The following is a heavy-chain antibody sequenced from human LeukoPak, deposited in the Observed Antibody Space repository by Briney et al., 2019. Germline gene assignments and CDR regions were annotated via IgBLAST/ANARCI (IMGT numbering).Heavy chain of an antibody. CDR1: GYTLTELS. Sequence: ASVKVSCKVSGYTLTELSMHWVRQAPGKGLEWMGGFDPEDGETIYAQKFQGRVTMTEGTSTDTAYMELSSLRSEDTAVYYCATPGEWLSRGFDYWGQGTLVTVSS. CDR3: ATPGEWLSRGFDY. D-gene: IGHD3-3*01. J-gene: IGHJ4*02. CDR2: FDPEDGET. V-gene: IGHV1-24*01.